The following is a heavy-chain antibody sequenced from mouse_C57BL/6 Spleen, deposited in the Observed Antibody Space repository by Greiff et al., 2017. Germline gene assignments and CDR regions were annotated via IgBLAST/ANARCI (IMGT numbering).Heavy chain of an antibody. CDR2: INPGSGGT. J-gene: IGHJ3*01. Sequence: QLQLQQSGAELVRPGTSVKVSCKASGYAFTNYLIEWVKQRPGQGLEWIGVINPGSGGTNYNEKFKGKATLTADKSSSTAYMQLSSLTSEDSAVYFCARGYLGRFAYWGQGTLVTVSA. D-gene: IGHD2-2*01. V-gene: IGHV1-54*01. CDR1: GYAFTNYL. CDR3: ARGYLGRFAY.